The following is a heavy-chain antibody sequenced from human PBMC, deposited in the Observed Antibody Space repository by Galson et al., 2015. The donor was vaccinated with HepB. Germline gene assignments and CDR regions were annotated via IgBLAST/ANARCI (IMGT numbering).Heavy chain of an antibody. CDR3: IRMADLSGYSST. CDR2: IRSKASNYAT. D-gene: IGHD6-13*01. CDR1: GFTFSGSA. V-gene: IGHV3-73*01. J-gene: IGHJ4*02. Sequence: SLRLSCAASGFTFSGSANHWVRQTSGKGLEWVGRIRSKASNYATAYAASLKGRFTISRDDSKNTAYLHMKSLKTEDTAVYYCIRMADLSGYSSTWGQGTLVTVSS.